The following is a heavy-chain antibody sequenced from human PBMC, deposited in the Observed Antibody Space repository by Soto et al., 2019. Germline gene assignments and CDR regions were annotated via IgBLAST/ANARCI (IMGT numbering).Heavy chain of an antibody. CDR2: FDPEDGET. CDR1: GYTLTELS. D-gene: IGHD1-26*01. CDR3: SISGRYYGYFDD. J-gene: IGHJ4*02. Sequence: AASVKVSCKVSGYTLTELSMHWVRQAPGKGLEWMGGFDPEDGETIYAQKFQGRVTMTEDTSTDTAYMELSSLRSEDTAVYYCSISGRYYGYFDDWAKRTLVTVAS. V-gene: IGHV1-24*01.